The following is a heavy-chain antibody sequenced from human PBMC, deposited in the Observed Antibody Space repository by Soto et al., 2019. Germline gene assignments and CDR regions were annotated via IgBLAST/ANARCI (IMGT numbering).Heavy chain of an antibody. CDR1: GYTFIRYG. Sequence: QVQLVQSAAEVKKPGASVKVSCKASGYTFIRYGITWVRQAPGQGLEWVGWISPYNDYTEYAQKFHGRVTMTTDTSTRTVNMELRGLRSDDTAVYFCARGGYYENLWKKLNYYGLDVWGQGTTVTVSS. D-gene: IGHD3-16*01. J-gene: IGHJ6*02. CDR3: ARGGYYENLWKKLNYYGLDV. CDR2: ISPYNDYT. V-gene: IGHV1-18*01.